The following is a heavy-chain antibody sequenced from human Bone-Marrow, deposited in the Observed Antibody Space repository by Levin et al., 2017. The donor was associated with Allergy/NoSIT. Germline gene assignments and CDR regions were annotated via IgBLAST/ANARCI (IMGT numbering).Heavy chain of an antibody. Sequence: ASVNVSCKASGYTFTSYDINWVRQAPGQGPEWLGWMNPNSGNTGYAQKFQGRVTLTRSTSITTAYMELSSLRFEDTAVYYCARDGEGGSGNFDYWGQGTLVTVSS. J-gene: IGHJ4*02. CDR3: ARDGEGGSGNFDY. CDR1: GYTFTSYD. CDR2: MNPNSGNT. D-gene: IGHD3-10*01. V-gene: IGHV1-8*01.